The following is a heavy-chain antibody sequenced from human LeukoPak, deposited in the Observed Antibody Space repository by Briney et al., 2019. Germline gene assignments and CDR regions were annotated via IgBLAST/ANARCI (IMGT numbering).Heavy chain of an antibody. CDR3: ARGLAAAGTEDY. CDR2: IYYSGST. V-gene: IGHV4-30-4*08. D-gene: IGHD6-13*01. CDR1: GGSISSGDYY. Sequence: SQTLSLTCTVSGGSISSGDYYWGWIRQPPGKGLEWIGYIYYSGSTYYNPSLESRVTISVDTSKNQFSLKLSSVTAADTAVYYCARGLAAAGTEDYWGQGALVTVSS. J-gene: IGHJ4*02.